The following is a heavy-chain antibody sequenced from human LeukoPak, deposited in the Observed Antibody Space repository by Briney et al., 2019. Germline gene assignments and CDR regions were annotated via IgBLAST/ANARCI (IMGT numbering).Heavy chain of an antibody. CDR1: GFTFRTYW. J-gene: IGHJ4*02. D-gene: IGHD3-10*01. V-gene: IGHV3-74*01. CDR3: ARASGVSDY. Sequence: GGSLRLSCAASGFTFRTYWMHWVRQVPGKGLVWVSRINSDGSSTSYADSVKGRFTISRDNAKNTLYLQMNSLRAEDTAVYYCARASGVSDYWGQGTLVTASS. CDR2: INSDGSST.